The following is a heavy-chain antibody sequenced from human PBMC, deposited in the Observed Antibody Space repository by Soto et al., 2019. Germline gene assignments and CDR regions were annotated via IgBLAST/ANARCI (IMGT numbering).Heavy chain of an antibody. D-gene: IGHD6-19*01. J-gene: IGHJ4*02. V-gene: IGHV4-38-2*01. CDR3: ARIAVAATRYFDY. CDR1: GYSISSGYY. Sequence: SETLSLTCAVSGYSISSGYYWGWIRQPPGKGLEWIGSTYHSGSTYYNPSLKSRVTISVDTSKNQFSLKLSSVTAADTAVYYCARIAVAATRYFDYWGQGTLVTVSS. CDR2: TYHSGST.